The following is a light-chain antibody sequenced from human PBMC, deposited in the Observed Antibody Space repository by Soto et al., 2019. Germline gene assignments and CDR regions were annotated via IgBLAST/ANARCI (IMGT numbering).Light chain of an antibody. CDR2: EVS. Sequence: QSALTQPASVSGAPGQSITISCTATTSDVGGYDYVAWYQQHPGKAPKLMIYEVSNRPSGVSNRFSGSKSGSTASLTISGLQAEDEADYYCSSYTSSSPYAFGPGTKLTVL. J-gene: IGLJ1*01. CDR3: SSYTSSSPYA. V-gene: IGLV2-14*01. CDR1: TSDVGGYDY.